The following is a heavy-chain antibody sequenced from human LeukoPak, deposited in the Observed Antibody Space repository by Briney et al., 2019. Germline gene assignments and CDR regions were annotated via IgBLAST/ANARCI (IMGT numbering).Heavy chain of an antibody. CDR1: GGSISSSYY. CDR2: IYYSGST. J-gene: IGHJ4*02. CDR3: ARGLRDSSGWGSYYFDY. D-gene: IGHD6-19*01. V-gene: IGHV4-59*08. Sequence: PSETLSLTCAVSGGSISSSYYWSWIRQPPGKGLEWIGYIYYSGSTNYNPSLKSRVTISVDTSKNQFSLKLNSVTAADTAVYYCARGLRDSSGWGSYYFDYWGQGTLVTVSS.